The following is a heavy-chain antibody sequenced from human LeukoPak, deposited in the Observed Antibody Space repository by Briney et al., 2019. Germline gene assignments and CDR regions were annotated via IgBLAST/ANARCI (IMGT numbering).Heavy chain of an antibody. CDR1: AFTFSEYL. V-gene: IGHV3-11*01. CDR2: ITESGGTE. Sequence: GGSLRLSCVGSAFTFSEYLMSWNRQAPGRELEWISSITESGGTEYYADSVKGRFSISRDNAKSALYLQMNSLRAEDTAVYYCARPPEGYSYGFYFGHWGQGAPVIVSS. D-gene: IGHD5-18*01. CDR3: ARPPEGYSYGFYFGH. J-gene: IGHJ4*02.